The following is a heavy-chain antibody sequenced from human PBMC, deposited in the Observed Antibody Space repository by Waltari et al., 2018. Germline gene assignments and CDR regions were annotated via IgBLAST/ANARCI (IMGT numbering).Heavy chain of an antibody. J-gene: IGHJ3*02. CDR1: GGTFSSYA. D-gene: IGHD3-16*02. CDR2: IIPIFGTA. CDR3: ASLGAIHLGELSLPNAFDI. V-gene: IGHV1-69*05. Sequence: QVQLVQSGAEVKKPGSSVKVSCKASGGTFSSYAISWVRQAPGQGLEWMGGIIPIFGTANYAQKFQGRVTITTDESTSTAYMELSSLRSEDTAVYYCASLGAIHLGELSLPNAFDIWGQGTMVTVSS.